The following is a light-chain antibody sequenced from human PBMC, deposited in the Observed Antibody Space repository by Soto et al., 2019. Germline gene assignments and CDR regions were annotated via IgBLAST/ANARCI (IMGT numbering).Light chain of an antibody. J-gene: IGLJ1*01. CDR3: AAWDDILNGDV. CDR2: SNY. Sequence: QSALTQPPSASGTPGQRVTISCSGSSSNIESNTVTWYQQLPGTAPKLVIYSNYDRPSGAPDRFSGSTSGTSASLVIRGLQSEDEADYYCAAWDDILNGDVFGGGTKVTVL. V-gene: IGLV1-44*01. CDR1: SSNIESNT.